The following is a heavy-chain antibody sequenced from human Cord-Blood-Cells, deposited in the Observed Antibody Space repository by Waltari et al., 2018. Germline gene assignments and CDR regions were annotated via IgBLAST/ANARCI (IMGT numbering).Heavy chain of an antibody. CDR3: ASAILTGYDAFDI. Sequence: QVQLVQSGAEVKKPGASVKVSCKASGYTFTSYYMHWVRQAPGQGLEWMGIINPSGGSTSYAQKFQGRVTMTRDTSTSKVYMELSSLRSEDTAVYYCASAILTGYDAFDIWGQGTMVTVSS. D-gene: IGHD3-9*01. V-gene: IGHV1-46*01. CDR2: INPSGGST. J-gene: IGHJ3*02. CDR1: GYTFTSYY.